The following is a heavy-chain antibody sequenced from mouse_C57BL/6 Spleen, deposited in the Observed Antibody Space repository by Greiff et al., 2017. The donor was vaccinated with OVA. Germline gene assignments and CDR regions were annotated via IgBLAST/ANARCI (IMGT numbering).Heavy chain of an antibody. V-gene: IGHV1-64*01. CDR3: AREQLRLRGYAMDY. D-gene: IGHD3-2*02. Sequence: QVQLQQPGAELVKPGASVKLSCKASGYTFTSYWMHWVKQRPGQGLEWIGMIHPNSGSTNYNEKFKSKATLTVDKSSSTAYMQLSSLTSEDSAVYDCAREQLRLRGYAMDYWGQGTSVTVSS. J-gene: IGHJ4*01. CDR2: IHPNSGST. CDR1: GYTFTSYW.